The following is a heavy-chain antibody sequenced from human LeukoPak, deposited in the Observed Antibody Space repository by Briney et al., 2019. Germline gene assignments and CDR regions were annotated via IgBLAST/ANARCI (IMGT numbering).Heavy chain of an antibody. CDR3: ARVQWELRGVGSYFEY. J-gene: IGHJ4*02. V-gene: IGHV3-7*01. Sequence: GGSLRLSCVVSGFTFSSYWMSWVRQAPGKGLEWVANMKQDGSEKYYVDSVKGRFTMSRDNAKNSLYLQMNSLRAEDTAVYYCARVQWELRGVGSYFEYWGQGALVTVSS. CDR1: GFTFSSYW. CDR2: MKQDGSEK. D-gene: IGHD1-26*01.